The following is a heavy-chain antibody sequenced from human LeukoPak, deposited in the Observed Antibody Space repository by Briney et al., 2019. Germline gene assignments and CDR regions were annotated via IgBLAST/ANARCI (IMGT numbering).Heavy chain of an antibody. V-gene: IGHV4-34*01. CDR1: GESFSDHF. D-gene: IGHD2-2*01. CDR3: ARDVVVVPAAIHYGMDV. J-gene: IGHJ6*02. CDR2: INHSGRT. Sequence: SETLSLTCAVYGESFSDHFWGWIRQPPGKGLEWIGEINHSGRTYYNPSLKGRVTISVDTSKNQFSLNLSSVTAADTAVYYCARDVVVVPAAIHYGMDVWGQGTTVTVSS.